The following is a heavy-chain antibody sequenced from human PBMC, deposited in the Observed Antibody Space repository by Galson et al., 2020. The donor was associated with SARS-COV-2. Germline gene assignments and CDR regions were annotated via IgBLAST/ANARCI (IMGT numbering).Heavy chain of an antibody. CDR1: GVSFDEYA. Sequence: GGSLRLSCAASGVSFDEYAMYWVRQVPGKGLEWVSGISWNSDNMAYADSVKGRFTISRDNAKKSLFLQMNSLRVEDTALYYCAKDRARREGHKYRLDGMDGWGQGTTVPVS. CDR2: ISWNSDNM. V-gene: IGHV3-9*01. D-gene: IGHD6-6*01. J-gene: IGHJ6*02. CDR3: AKDRARREGHKYRLDGMDG.